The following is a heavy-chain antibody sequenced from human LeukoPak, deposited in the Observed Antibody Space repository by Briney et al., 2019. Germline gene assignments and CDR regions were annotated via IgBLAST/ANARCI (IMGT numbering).Heavy chain of an antibody. J-gene: IGHJ4*02. V-gene: IGHV1-69*04. D-gene: IGHD6-19*01. CDR1: GGSFNSYV. CDR2: IIPILDVA. Sequence: SSVKVSCKASGGSFNSYVITWVRQAPGQGLEWMGRIIPILDVANFAQKFQGRVTMTRDTSINTIYMELSSLRSEDTAVYYCARSLRDWYKDYWGQGTLVTVSS. CDR3: ARSLRDWYKDY.